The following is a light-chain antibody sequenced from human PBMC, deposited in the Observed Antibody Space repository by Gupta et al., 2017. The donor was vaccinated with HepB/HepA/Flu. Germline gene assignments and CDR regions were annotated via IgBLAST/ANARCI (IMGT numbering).Light chain of an antibody. Sequence: DIQMTKSPPSLSASVGDRVTITCRASQSINSYLNWYQEKPGKAPKLLIYASSSLQSGVPSRFSGSGSGTDFTLTISSLQPEDFATYYCQQSSSTPRTFGQGTKVEIK. CDR2: ASS. J-gene: IGKJ1*01. V-gene: IGKV1-39*01. CDR3: QQSSSTPRT. CDR1: QSINSY.